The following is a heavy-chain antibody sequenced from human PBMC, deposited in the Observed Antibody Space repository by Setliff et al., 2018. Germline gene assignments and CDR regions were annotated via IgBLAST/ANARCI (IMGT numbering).Heavy chain of an antibody. CDR2: INPNSGGT. D-gene: IGHD5-18*01. CDR3: ARAPLESGYNYGQGHYFDY. V-gene: IGHV1-2*02. Sequence: ASVKVSCKASGGTFSNIGISWVRQAPGQGLEWMGWINPNSGGTNYAQKFQGRVTMTRDTSISTVYMELSSLRSEDTAVYYCARAPLESGYNYGQGHYFDYWGQGTLVTVSS. CDR1: GGTFSNIG. J-gene: IGHJ4*02.